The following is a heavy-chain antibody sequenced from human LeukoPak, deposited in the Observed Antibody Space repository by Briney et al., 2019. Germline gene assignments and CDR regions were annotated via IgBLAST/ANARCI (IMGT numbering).Heavy chain of an antibody. J-gene: IGHJ3*02. V-gene: IGHV3-20*04. CDR3: ARDLKYYDSSGYTKVAAFDI. CDR2: SKWPCGST. CDR1: GFTFDDYG. Sequence: AGASLRLSCAASGFTFDDYGMSWVRQAPGKGLEWVSGSKWPCGSTGYADSVNGRFTIPRDNAKNSLYLQMNGLRAEDTALYYCARDLKYYDSSGYTKVAAFDIWGEGTMVSLS. D-gene: IGHD3-22*01.